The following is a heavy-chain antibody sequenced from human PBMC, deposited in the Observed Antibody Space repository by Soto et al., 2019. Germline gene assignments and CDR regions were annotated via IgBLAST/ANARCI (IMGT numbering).Heavy chain of an antibody. J-gene: IGHJ4*02. CDR2: INPNSGGT. CDR1: GYTFTGHY. V-gene: IGHV1-2*04. CDR3: ARVRRLTIFGVAKADGGFEY. D-gene: IGHD3-3*01. Sequence: AAVKVSCKASGYTFTGHYMHWVRQAPGQGLEWMGWINPNSGGTNYAQKFQGWVTMTRDTSISTAYMELSRLRSDDTAVYYCARVRRLTIFGVAKADGGFEYWGQGTLVPGSS.